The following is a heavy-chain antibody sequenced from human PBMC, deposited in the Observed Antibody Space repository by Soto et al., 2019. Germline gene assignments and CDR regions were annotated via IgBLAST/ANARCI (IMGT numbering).Heavy chain of an antibody. Sequence: EVQLLESGGGLVQPGGSLRLSCAASGFTFSTYGMSWVRQAPGKGLEWVSIISGSGGSTYYADTVKGRFTISRDNSKNTLYLQMNSPRAEDTAVYYCAKDPATIAVAGTFDYWGQGTLVIVSS. CDR3: AKDPATIAVAGTFDY. CDR2: ISGSGGST. J-gene: IGHJ4*02. V-gene: IGHV3-23*01. D-gene: IGHD6-19*01. CDR1: GFTFSTYG.